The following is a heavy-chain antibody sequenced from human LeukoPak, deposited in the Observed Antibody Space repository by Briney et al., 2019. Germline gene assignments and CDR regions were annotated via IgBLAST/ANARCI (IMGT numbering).Heavy chain of an antibody. CDR1: GFIFSDYS. J-gene: IGHJ6*04. CDR3: VRDHNWAFDS. CDR2: IGLASGFT. Sequence: GGSLRLSCAASGFIFSDYSMNWVRQAPGRGLEWISYIGLASGFTSYADSVKGRFTTSSDTARNSLFLQMNSLRAEDTAVYYCVRDHNWAFDSWGKGTTVTVSS. V-gene: IGHV3-21*05. D-gene: IGHD1-20*01.